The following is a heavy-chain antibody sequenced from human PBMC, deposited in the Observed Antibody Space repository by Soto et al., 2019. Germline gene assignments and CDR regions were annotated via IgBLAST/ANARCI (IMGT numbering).Heavy chain of an antibody. J-gene: IGHJ6*02. CDR2: MNPNSGNT. V-gene: IGHV1-8*01. CDR1: GYTFTSYD. Sequence: GSSVKVSCKASGYTFTSYDINWVRQATGQGLEWMGWMNPNSGNTGYAQKFQGRVTMTRNTSISTAYMELSSLRSEDTAVYYCARARLRHYYYGMDVWGQGTTVTVSS. CDR3: ARARLRHYYYGMDV. D-gene: IGHD4-17*01.